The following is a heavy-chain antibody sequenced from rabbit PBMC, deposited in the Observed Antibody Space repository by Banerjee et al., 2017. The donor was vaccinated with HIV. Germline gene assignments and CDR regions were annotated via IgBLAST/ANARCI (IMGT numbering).Heavy chain of an antibody. CDR2: IEAGSSGFT. V-gene: IGHV1S45*01. D-gene: IGHD4-1*01. J-gene: IGHJ6*01. CDR3: ARDLDDVIGWNFGW. Sequence: QEQLEESGGGLVKPGGTLTLTCKASGIDFSSDSYMCWVRQAPGKGLEWIACIEAGSSGFTYFASWAKGRFTFSKTSSTTVTLQMTGLTAADTATYFCARDLDDVIGWNFGWWGQGTLVTVS. CDR1: GIDFSSDSY.